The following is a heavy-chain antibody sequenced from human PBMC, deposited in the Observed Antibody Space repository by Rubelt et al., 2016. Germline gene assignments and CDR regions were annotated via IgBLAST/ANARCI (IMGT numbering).Heavy chain of an antibody. V-gene: IGHV3-66*02. J-gene: IGHJ4*02. Sequence: VQLVASGGGLVHPGGSLRLSCAASGLTVSSNYMSWIRQAPGKGLEWVSSIYSTGSTYYVDSAKGRFTMSRDNSQKTLYRQMNSLRAENTALYYCASAVLDYWGQGTLVIVSS. CDR1: GLTVSSNY. CDR2: IYSTGST. CDR3: ASAVLDY.